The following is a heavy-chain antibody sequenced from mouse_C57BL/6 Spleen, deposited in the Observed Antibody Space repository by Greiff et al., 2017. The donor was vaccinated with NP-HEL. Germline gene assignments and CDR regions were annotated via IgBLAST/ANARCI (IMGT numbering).Heavy chain of an antibody. D-gene: IGHD2-4*01. CDR2: INPGGGYT. CDR3: SRGIYNDYENWYFDV. CDR1: GYTFTSYT. Sequence: QVQLQQSGAELVRPGASVKMSCKASGYTFTSYTMPWVNQRPGKGLEWIGYINPGGGYTNNNQKFKDQATLTANKSTSTAYMQLNSLTSEDSAVSDCSRGIYNDYENWYFDVWGKGTTLTVSS. J-gene: IGHJ1*03. V-gene: IGHV1-4*01.